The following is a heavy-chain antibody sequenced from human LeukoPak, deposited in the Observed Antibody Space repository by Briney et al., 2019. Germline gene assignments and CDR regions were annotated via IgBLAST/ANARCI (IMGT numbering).Heavy chain of an antibody. D-gene: IGHD5-24*01. J-gene: IGHJ3*02. CDR2: ISTSSIYI. CDR1: GFTFSSYS. V-gene: IGHV3-21*01. CDR3: ARGRDGYTLIDAFDI. Sequence: PGGSLRLSCVASGFTFSSYSMNWVRQAPGQGLEWVSSISTSSIYIYYANSLKGRFTISRDNAKNSLYLQMNSLRVEDTAVYYCARGRDGYTLIDAFDIWGQGTMVTVSS.